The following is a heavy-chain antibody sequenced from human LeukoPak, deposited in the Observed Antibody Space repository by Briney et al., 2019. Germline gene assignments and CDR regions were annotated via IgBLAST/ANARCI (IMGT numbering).Heavy chain of an antibody. J-gene: IGHJ6*02. CDR1: GFTFSSYA. V-gene: IGHV3-23*01. D-gene: IGHD5-24*01. Sequence: GGSLRLSCAASGFTFSSYAMSWVRQAPGKGLEWVSRISNGGHSTYYADSVKGRFTVSRDNSKYTLYLQMNSLRVEDTAVYYCASSTYNYDYALDVWGQGTTVTVSS. CDR3: ASSTYNYDYALDV. CDR2: ISNGGHST.